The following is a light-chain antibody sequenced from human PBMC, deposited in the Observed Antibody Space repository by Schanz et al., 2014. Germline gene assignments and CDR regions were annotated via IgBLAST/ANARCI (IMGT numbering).Light chain of an antibody. J-gene: IGLJ3*02. V-gene: IGLV1-40*01. CDR3: LSYDSSLSGWV. Sequence: QSVLTQPPSVSGAPGQRVTISCTGSSSNIGAGYDVHWYQQLPGTAPKLLIYGNSNRPSGVPDRFSASKSGTSASLAITGLQDEDEADYYCLSYDSSLSGWVFGGGTKLTVL. CDR2: GNS. CDR1: SSNIGAGYD.